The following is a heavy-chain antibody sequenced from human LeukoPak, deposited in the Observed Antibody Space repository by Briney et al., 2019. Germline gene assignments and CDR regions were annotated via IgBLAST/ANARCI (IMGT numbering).Heavy chain of an antibody. J-gene: IGHJ6*03. Sequence: GGSLRLSCAASGFTFSSYSMNWVRQAPGKGLEWVSSISSSSSYIYYADSVKGRFTISRDNAKNSLYLQMNSLRAEDTAVYCCARDYWNDGYMDVWGKGTTVTVSS. CDR2: ISSSSSYI. CDR1: GFTFSSYS. D-gene: IGHD1-1*01. CDR3: ARDYWNDGYMDV. V-gene: IGHV3-21*01.